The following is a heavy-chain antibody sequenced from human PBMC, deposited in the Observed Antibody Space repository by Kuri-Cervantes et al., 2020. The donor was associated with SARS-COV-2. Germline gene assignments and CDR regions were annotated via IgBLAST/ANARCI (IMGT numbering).Heavy chain of an antibody. CDR1: GFTFSGHW. D-gene: IGHD1-1*01. V-gene: IGHV3-74*01. CDR3: VRDGDHWNFDY. Sequence: GESLKISCAASGFTFSGHWIHWVRQAPGKGLVWVSRINPDGSYTNNADSVKGRFTLSGDNAKNMLFLQMNSLRAEDTDVYYCVRDGDHWNFDYWGQGTLVTVSS. CDR2: INPDGSYT. J-gene: IGHJ4*02.